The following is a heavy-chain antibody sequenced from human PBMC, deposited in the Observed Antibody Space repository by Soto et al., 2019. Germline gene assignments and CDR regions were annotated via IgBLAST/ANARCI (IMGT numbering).Heavy chain of an antibody. Sequence: GGSLRLSCAASGFTFSSYGMHWFRQAPGKGLEWVAVISYDGSNKYYADSVKGRFTISRDNSKNTLYLQMNSLRAEDTAVYYCAKGDVHPSSWYKSDYGMDVWGQGTTVTVSS. CDR2: ISYDGSNK. V-gene: IGHV3-30*18. J-gene: IGHJ6*02. CDR1: GFTFSSYG. D-gene: IGHD6-13*01. CDR3: AKGDVHPSSWYKSDYGMDV.